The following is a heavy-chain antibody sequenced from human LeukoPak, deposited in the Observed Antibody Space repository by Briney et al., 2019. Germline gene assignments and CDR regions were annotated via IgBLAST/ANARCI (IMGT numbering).Heavy chain of an antibody. D-gene: IGHD6-13*01. J-gene: IGHJ5*02. V-gene: IGHV1-18*01. CDR1: GYTFTSYG. CDR3: ARDRPPPDIAAGGGNWFDP. Sequence: GASVKVSCKASGYTFTSYGISWVRQAPGQGLEWMGWISAYNGNTNYAQKLQGRVTMTTDTSTSTAYMELRSLRSDDTAVYYCARDRPPPDIAAGGGNWFDPWGQGTLVTVSS. CDR2: ISAYNGNT.